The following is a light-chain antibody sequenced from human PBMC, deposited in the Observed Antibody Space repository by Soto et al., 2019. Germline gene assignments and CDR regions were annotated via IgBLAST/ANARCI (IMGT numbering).Light chain of an antibody. CDR3: QRYNNWPQT. CDR2: GAS. V-gene: IGKV3-15*01. Sequence: EIVMTQSPATLSVSPGERATLSCRASQSVSSNLAWYQQKPGQAPRLLIYGASTRATGIPARFSGSGSGTEFTLTSSSRQSEDFAVYYCQRYNNWPQTFGQGTKV. J-gene: IGKJ1*01. CDR1: QSVSSN.